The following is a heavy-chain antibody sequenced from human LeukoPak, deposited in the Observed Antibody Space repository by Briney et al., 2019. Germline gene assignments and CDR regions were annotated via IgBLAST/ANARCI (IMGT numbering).Heavy chain of an antibody. CDR1: GFTFSGFI. J-gene: IGHJ3*02. V-gene: IGHV3-73*01. CDR2: VTSKTNSYAT. Sequence: GGSLRLSCAASGFTFSGFIIHWVRQAPGKGLVWIGRVTSKTNSYATAYAASVKGRFTVSRDDSKKTAYLQMNSLKTEDTAVYYCAAGITLVRGGTFDIWGQGTMVIVSS. CDR3: AAGITLVRGGTFDI. D-gene: IGHD3-10*01.